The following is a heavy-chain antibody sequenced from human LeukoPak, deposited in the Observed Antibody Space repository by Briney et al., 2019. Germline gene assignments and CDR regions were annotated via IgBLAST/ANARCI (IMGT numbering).Heavy chain of an antibody. Sequence: ASVKVSCKASGYTFTSYYVHWGRQAPGQGLEWMGMINPSTSSTSYAQKFQGRVTMTRDTYTSTVYMELSSLRSEDTAVYYCARDQHYQLPFDYWGRGTLVTVSS. CDR2: INPSTSST. CDR1: GYTFTSYY. V-gene: IGHV1-46*01. CDR3: ARDQHYQLPFDY. D-gene: IGHD2-2*01. J-gene: IGHJ4*02.